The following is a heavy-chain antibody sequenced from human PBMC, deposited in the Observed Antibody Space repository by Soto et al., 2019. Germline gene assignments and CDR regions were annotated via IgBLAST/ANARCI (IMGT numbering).Heavy chain of an antibody. Sequence: QVQLQESGPGLVKPSGTLFLTCAVSGGSISSSNWWSWVRQPPGKGLEWIGEIYHSGSTNYNPSLKSRVTISVDKSKNQFSLKLSSVTAADTAVYYCARVSSHFHLLTTAHYFDYWGQGTLVTVSS. CDR2: IYHSGST. D-gene: IGHD4-4*01. CDR3: ARVSSHFHLLTTAHYFDY. J-gene: IGHJ4*02. V-gene: IGHV4-4*02. CDR1: GGSISSSNW.